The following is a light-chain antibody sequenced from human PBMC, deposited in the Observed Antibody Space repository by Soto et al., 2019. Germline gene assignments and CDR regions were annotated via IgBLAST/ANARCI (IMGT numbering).Light chain of an antibody. CDR1: SSDVGGYNY. CDR3: CSFTSGNTAYV. CDR2: EVT. J-gene: IGLJ1*01. V-gene: IGLV2-14*01. Sequence: QSVLTQPGSVSGSPGQSITISCTGTSSDVGGYNYVSWYQQHPGKAPKLMIYEVTNRPSGVSTRFSGSKSGNTASLTISWLQAEDEADYYCCSFTSGNTAYVFGTGTKVTVL.